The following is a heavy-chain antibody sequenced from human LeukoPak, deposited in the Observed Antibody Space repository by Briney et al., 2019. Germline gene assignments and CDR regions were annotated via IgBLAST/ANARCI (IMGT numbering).Heavy chain of an antibody. V-gene: IGHV3-30-3*01. CDR1: GFTFNTYA. Sequence: PGGSLRLSCAASGFTFNTYAIHWVRQAPGKGLEWVALISYDGSNKYYADSVKGRFTISRDNSKNTLYLQMDSLRADDTAVYYCARYSGSYYYPPAWDLWGQGTLVTVSS. J-gene: IGHJ4*02. CDR2: ISYDGSNK. D-gene: IGHD1-26*01. CDR3: ARYSGSYYYPPAWDL.